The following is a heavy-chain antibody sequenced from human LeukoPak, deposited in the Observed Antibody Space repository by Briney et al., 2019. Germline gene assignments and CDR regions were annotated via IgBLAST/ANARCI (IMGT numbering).Heavy chain of an antibody. CDR3: AAQGGSSDLRY. V-gene: IGHV3-15*01. D-gene: IGHD2-21*02. J-gene: IGHJ4*02. CDR2: IKRIIDGGTT. Sequence: GGSLRLSCAASGFTFSNTWMNWVRQAPGKGLEWVGRIKRIIDGGTTDYAAPVKGRFTVSRDDSISTLYLQMSSLKTEDTAVYYCAAQGGSSDLRYWGQGTLVTVSS. CDR1: GFTFSNTW.